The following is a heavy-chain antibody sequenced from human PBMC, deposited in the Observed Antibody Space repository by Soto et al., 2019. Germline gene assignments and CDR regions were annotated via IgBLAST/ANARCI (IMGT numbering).Heavy chain of an antibody. Sequence: SETLSLTCTVSGGSISSGDYYWSWIRQPPGKGLEWIGYIYYSGSTYYNPSLKSRVTISVDTSKNQFSLKLSSVTAADTAVYYCASDPSHHGPYDYCGQGTLVTVSS. CDR1: GGSISSGDYY. D-gene: IGHD2-8*01. J-gene: IGHJ4*02. CDR2: IYYSGST. V-gene: IGHV4-30-4*01. CDR3: ASDPSHHGPYDY.